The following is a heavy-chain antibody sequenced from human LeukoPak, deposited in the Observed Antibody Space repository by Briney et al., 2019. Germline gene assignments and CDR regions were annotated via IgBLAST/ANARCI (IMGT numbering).Heavy chain of an antibody. V-gene: IGHV4-59*01. CDR2: VYYSGST. CDR3: SASKQLWLRGLFDY. J-gene: IGHJ4*02. CDR1: GDSISTYY. D-gene: IGHD5-18*01. Sequence: SETLSLTCSVSGDSISTYYWSWIRQPPGKALEWIGYVYYSGSTDYNPSLRSRVTISVDTSKKQFSLNLNSVTAADTAVYYCSASKQLWLRGLFDYWGQGTLVTVSS.